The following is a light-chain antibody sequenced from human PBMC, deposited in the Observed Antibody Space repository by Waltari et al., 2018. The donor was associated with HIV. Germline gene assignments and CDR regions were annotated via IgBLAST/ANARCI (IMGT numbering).Light chain of an antibody. CDR2: GAS. CDR1: QSVKSN. CDR3: QHYNNWPPWT. V-gene: IGKV3-15*01. Sequence: EIVMTPSPATLSLSPGERATLSCRASQSVKSNFAWYQQKPGQAPRLLIYGASTRATGIPARFSGSGSGTEFTLTISSLQSEDFAVYYCQHYNNWPPWTFGQGTQLEIK. J-gene: IGKJ2*02.